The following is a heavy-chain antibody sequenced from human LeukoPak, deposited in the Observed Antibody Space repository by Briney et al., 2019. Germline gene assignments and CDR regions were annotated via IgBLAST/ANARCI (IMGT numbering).Heavy chain of an antibody. J-gene: IGHJ4*02. V-gene: IGHV1-46*01. CDR3: ARGHSYYDFWSGFGDY. CDR2: INPSGGST. D-gene: IGHD3-3*01. Sequence: ASVKVSCKASGYTFTSYYMHWVRQAPGQGLEWMGIINPSGGSTSYAQKFQGRVTMTRNTSISTAYMELSSLRSEDTAVYYCARGHSYYDFWSGFGDYWGQGTLITVSS. CDR1: GYTFTSYY.